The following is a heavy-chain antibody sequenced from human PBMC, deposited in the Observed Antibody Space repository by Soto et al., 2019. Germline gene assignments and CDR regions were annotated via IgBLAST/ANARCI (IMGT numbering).Heavy chain of an antibody. D-gene: IGHD6-13*01. CDR2: IYYSGST. CDR1: GGSISSGGYY. V-gene: IGHV4-31*03. Sequence: NPSETLSLTCTVSGGSISSGGYYWSWIRQHPGKGLEWIGYIYYSGSTYYNPSLKSRVTISVDTSKNQFSLKLSSVTAADTAVYYCARDGAAAAGTIFWGQGTLVTVSS. CDR3: ARDGAAAAGTIF. J-gene: IGHJ4*02.